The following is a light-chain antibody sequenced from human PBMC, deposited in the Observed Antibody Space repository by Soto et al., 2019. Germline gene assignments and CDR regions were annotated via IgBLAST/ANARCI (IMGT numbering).Light chain of an antibody. Sequence: DIQMTQSPSTLSASVGDRVTITCRASQNINSWLAWYQQKPGKAPKLLIYKASNLESGVPSRFSGSGSGTEFSLTINSLQPDDFATYFCQQSDSPYTFGQGTTLEIK. CDR3: QQSDSPYT. CDR2: KAS. CDR1: QNINSW. V-gene: IGKV1-5*03. J-gene: IGKJ2*01.